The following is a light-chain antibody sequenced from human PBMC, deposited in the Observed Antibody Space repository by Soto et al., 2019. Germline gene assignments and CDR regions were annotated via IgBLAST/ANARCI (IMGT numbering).Light chain of an antibody. CDR2: LGS. CDR1: QSVLNSDGYNR. Sequence: DIVMTQSPLSLPVTPGEAASISCRSSQSVLNSDGYNRMDWYLQKPGRSPQLLIYLGSNRASGVPDRFSGSGSGTDYTLTISRVEAKDVGVYYCMQALQTPWTFGQGTKVEIK. CDR3: MQALQTPWT. V-gene: IGKV2-28*01. J-gene: IGKJ1*01.